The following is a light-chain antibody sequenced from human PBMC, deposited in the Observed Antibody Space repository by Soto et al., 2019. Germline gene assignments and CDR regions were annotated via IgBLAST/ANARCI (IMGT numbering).Light chain of an antibody. CDR3: SSYSNRTSRV. CDR2: EVS. V-gene: IGLV2-14*01. Sequence: QPVLTQPASVSGSPGQSITISCTGTSSDVGGYNYVSWYQQHPAKAPKLMIYEVSYRPSGVSDRFSGYKSGNTASLAISVLQAEDEDDYYCSSYSNRTSRVFGSGTKLTVL. J-gene: IGLJ1*01. CDR1: SSDVGGYNY.